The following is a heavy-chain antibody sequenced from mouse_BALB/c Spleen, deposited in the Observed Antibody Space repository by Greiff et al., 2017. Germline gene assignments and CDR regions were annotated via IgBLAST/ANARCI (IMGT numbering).Heavy chain of an antibody. V-gene: IGHV5-17*02. CDR1: GFTFSSFG. CDR3: ARFLYYRYERDAMDD. D-gene: IGHD2-14*01. J-gene: IGHJ4*01. CDR2: ISSGSSTI. Sequence: EVKLVESGGGLVQPGGSRKLSCAASGFTFSSFGMHWVRQAPEKGLEWVAYISSGSSTIYYADTVKGRFTISRDNPKNTLFLQMTSLRSEDTAMYYCARFLYYRYERDAMDDRGQGTSGTVSS.